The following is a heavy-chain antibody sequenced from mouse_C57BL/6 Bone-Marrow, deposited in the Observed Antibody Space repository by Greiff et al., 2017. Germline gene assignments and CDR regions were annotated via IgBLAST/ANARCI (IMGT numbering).Heavy chain of an antibody. J-gene: IGHJ3*01. V-gene: IGHV5-9*01. CDR1: GFTFSSYT. CDR2: ISGGGGNT. Sequence: EVMLVESGGGLVKPGGSLKLSCAASGFTFSSYTMSWVRQTPEKRLEWVATISGGGGNTYYPDSVKGRFTISRDNAKNTLYLQMSSLRSDDTALYYCARHIWFAYWGQGTLVTVSA. CDR3: ARHIWFAY.